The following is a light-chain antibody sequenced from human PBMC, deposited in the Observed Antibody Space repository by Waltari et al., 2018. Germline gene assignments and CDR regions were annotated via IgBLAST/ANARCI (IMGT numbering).Light chain of an antibody. Sequence: QSVLTQAPSMSGAPGQRVTISCTGSGSNIGASFDVHWYQQLPRAAPKLLIYGSTSRPLGVPDRFFGSTSGTSASLVIIGLQPEDEAVYYCQSYDTSLSVVFGGGTKLTVL. CDR2: GST. V-gene: IGLV1-40*01. CDR1: GSNIGASFD. CDR3: QSYDTSLSVV. J-gene: IGLJ3*02.